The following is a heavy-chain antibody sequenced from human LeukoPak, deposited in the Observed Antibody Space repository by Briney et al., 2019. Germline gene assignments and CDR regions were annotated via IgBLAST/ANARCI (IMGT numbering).Heavy chain of an antibody. CDR3: ARDRNDFWSGYFGY. CDR1: GFTFSSYW. CDR2: IKQDGSEK. J-gene: IGHJ4*02. D-gene: IGHD3-3*01. V-gene: IGHV3-7*01. Sequence: GGSLRLSCAASGFTFSSYWMSWVRQAPGKGLEWVANIKQDGSEKYYVDSVKGRFTISRDNAKNSLYLQMNSLRAEDMAVYYCARDRNDFWSGYFGYWGQGTLVTVSS.